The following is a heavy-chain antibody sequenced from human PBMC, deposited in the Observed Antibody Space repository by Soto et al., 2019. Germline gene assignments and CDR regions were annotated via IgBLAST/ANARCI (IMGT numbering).Heavy chain of an antibody. CDR3: ARKSDSSPVPEADGV. D-gene: IGHD2-8*01. V-gene: IGHV3-53*02. Sequence: EVQLVETGGGLIQPGGSLRLSCAASGFSVGSNYMTWVRQSPGKGLEWVSLIYSNGDTDYADSVKGRFSISGDNFKNTLYLQLNTLSADDTAGYHCARKSDSSPVPEADGVWGRGTLVTVSS. CDR1: GFSVGSNY. CDR2: IYSNGDT. J-gene: IGHJ4*02.